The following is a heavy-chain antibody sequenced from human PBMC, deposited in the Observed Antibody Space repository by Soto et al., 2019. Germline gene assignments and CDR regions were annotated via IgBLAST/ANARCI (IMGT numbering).Heavy chain of an antibody. Sequence: QVQLVQSGAEVNKPGASVKVSCKASGYTFTNYFIHWVRQAPGQGLEWMGIINPSADSTNYAQKFQGRGTVTRDTSTSTVYMELRSLRSEDTAVYYCAREYGGSRVFDYWGQGTLVTVSS. V-gene: IGHV1-46*01. CDR1: GYTFTNYF. J-gene: IGHJ4*02. CDR2: INPSADST. CDR3: AREYGGSRVFDY. D-gene: IGHD1-26*01.